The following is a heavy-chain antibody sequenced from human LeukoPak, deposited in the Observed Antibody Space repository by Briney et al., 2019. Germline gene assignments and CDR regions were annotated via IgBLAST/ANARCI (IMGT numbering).Heavy chain of an antibody. CDR3: STDLRYLFDY. Sequence: PGGSLRLSCAASGFTFSSFAMTWVRQAPGKGLEWVSGFDGNGPNTYYADSVKGRWTISRDNSRNTLYLEMNSLRAEDTAVYYCSTDLRYLFDYWGQGTLVTVSS. J-gene: IGHJ4*02. D-gene: IGHD1-26*01. CDR2: FDGNGPNT. CDR1: GFTFSSFA. V-gene: IGHV3-23*01.